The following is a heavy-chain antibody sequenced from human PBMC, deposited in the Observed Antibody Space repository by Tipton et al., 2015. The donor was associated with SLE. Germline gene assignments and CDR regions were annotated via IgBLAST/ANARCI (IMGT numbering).Heavy chain of an antibody. J-gene: IGHJ4*02. CDR1: GGSISSYY. CDR3: ARGGIERSFDY. D-gene: IGHD1-14*01. V-gene: IGHV4-4*07. CDR2: IYTSGST. Sequence: LRLSCTVSGGSISSYYWSWIRQPAGKGLEWIGRIYTSGSTNYNPSLKSRVTMSVDTSKNQFSLKLSSVTAADTAVYYCARGGIERSFDYWGQGTLVTVTS.